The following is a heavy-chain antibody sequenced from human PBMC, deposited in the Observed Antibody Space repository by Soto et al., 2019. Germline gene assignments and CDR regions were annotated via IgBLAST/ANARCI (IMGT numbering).Heavy chain of an antibody. J-gene: IGHJ6*02. CDR2: ISAYNGNT. D-gene: IGHD3-22*01. CDR1: GYTFTSYG. Sequence: QVQLVQSGAEVKKPGASVKVSCKASGYTFTSYGISWVRQAPGQGLEWMGWISAYNGNTNYAQKLQGRVTMTTDTSTSTAYMELRSLRSDDTAVYYCGLGGYSDSSGYWRGPYYYYGMDVWGQGTTVTVSS. CDR3: GLGGYSDSSGYWRGPYYYYGMDV. V-gene: IGHV1-18*01.